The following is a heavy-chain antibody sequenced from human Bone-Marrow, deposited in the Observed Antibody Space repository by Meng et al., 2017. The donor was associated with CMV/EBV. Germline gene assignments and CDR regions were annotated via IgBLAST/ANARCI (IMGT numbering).Heavy chain of an antibody. CDR3: ARVPVVGATPFDY. V-gene: IGHV1-2*02. D-gene: IGHD1-26*01. CDR1: GYTFTAHY. CDR2: INPNSGGT. J-gene: IGHJ4*02. Sequence: ASVKVSCKASGYTFTAHYFHWVRQAPGQGLEWMGWINPNSGGTNYAQKFQGRVTMTRDTSISTAYMELSRLRSDDTAVYYCARVPVVGATPFDYWGQGTLVTVSS.